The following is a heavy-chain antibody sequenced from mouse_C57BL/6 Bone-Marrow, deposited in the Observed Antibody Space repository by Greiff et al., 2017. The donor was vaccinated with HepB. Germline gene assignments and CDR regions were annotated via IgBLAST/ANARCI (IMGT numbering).Heavy chain of an antibody. D-gene: IGHD2-4*01. Sequence: QVQLQQPGAELVKPGASVKMSCKASGYTFTSYWITWVKQRPGQGLEWIGDIYPGSGSTNYNEKFKSKATLTVDTSSSTAYMQLSSQTSEDSAVYYCARWDYEDAMDYWGQGTSVTVSS. CDR2: IYPGSGST. J-gene: IGHJ4*01. CDR1: GYTFTSYW. V-gene: IGHV1-55*01. CDR3: ARWDYEDAMDY.